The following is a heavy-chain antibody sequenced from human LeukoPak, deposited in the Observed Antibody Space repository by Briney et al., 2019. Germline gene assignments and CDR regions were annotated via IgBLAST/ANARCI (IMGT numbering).Heavy chain of an antibody. V-gene: IGHV3-20*04. CDR3: ARISDGYNRYKSAFDI. CDR2: INWNGDFR. CDR1: GFNVEDYG. Sequence: GGSLRLSCAASGFNVEDYGMTWVRQAPGKGLEWVSGINWNGDFRGYADSVRGRFTISRDIAQNSPSLHMNSLRAEDTAVYYCARISDGYNRYKSAFDIWGQGTMVTVSS. J-gene: IGHJ3*02. D-gene: IGHD5-24*01.